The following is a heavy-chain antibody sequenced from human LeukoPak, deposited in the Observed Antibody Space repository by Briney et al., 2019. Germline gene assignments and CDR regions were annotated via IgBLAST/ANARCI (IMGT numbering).Heavy chain of an antibody. Sequence: GGSLRLSCAASGFTFSNAWMNWVRQAPGKGLEWVSAISNTGGSTYYADSVKGRFTISRDKSKNTLSLQMNSLRAEDTAVYYCAQQVGYCSSGSCYFTYWGQGTLVTVSS. CDR1: GFTFSNAW. CDR3: AQQVGYCSSGSCYFTY. J-gene: IGHJ1*01. D-gene: IGHD2-15*01. CDR2: ISNTGGST. V-gene: IGHV3-23*01.